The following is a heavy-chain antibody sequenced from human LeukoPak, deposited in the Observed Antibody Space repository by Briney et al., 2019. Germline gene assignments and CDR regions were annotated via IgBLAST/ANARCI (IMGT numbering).Heavy chain of an antibody. Sequence: GGSLRLSCAASGFTFSSYAMSWVRQAPGKGLEWVSAISGSGGSTYYADSVKGRFTISRDNSENTLYLQMNSLRAEDTAVYYCANLPLSGWFDYWGQGTLVTVSS. CDR1: GFTFSSYA. D-gene: IGHD6-19*01. J-gene: IGHJ4*02. CDR2: ISGSGGST. CDR3: ANLPLSGWFDY. V-gene: IGHV3-23*01.